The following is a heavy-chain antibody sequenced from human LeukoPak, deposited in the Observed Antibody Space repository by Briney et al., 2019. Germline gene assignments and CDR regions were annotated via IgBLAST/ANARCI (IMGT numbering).Heavy chain of an antibody. CDR3: AAAPYYDFWSGYFGYYYGMDV. D-gene: IGHD3-3*01. J-gene: IGHJ6*02. Sequence: SVKVSCKASGFTFTSSAVQWVRQARGQRLEWIGWIVVGSGNTNYAQKFQERVTITRDMSTSTAYMELSSLRSEDTAVYYRAAAPYYDFWSGYFGYYYGMDVWGRGTTVTVSS. CDR1: GFTFTSSA. V-gene: IGHV1-58*01. CDR2: IVVGSGNT.